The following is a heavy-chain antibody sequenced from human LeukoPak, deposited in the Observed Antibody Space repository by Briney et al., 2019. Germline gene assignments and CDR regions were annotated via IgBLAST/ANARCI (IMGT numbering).Heavy chain of an antibody. Sequence: SETLSLTCTVSGGSLSSHYWSWIRHPPGKGLGWIGYIYYSGSTNYNPSLKSRVTISVDTSKNQFSLKLSSVTAADTAVYYCSRDRRDQPYYFHMDVWGKGTTVTVSS. J-gene: IGHJ6*03. V-gene: IGHV4-59*11. D-gene: IGHD2-2*01. CDR1: GGSLSSHY. CDR2: IYYSGST. CDR3: SRDRRDQPYYFHMDV.